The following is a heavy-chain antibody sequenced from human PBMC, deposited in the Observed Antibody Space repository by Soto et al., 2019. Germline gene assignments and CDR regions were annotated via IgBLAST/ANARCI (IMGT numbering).Heavy chain of an antibody. J-gene: IGHJ6*03. CDR3: AANGAYGDDYYYYYMDV. CDR1: GYTFTSYY. CDR2: INPSGGST. D-gene: IGHD4-17*01. Sequence: GASVKVSCKASGYTFTSYYMHWVRQAPGQGLEWMGIINPSGGSTSYAQKFQGRVTMTRDTSTSTVYMELSSLRSEDTAVYYCAANGAYGDDYYYYYMDVWGKGTTVTVSS. V-gene: IGHV1-46*01.